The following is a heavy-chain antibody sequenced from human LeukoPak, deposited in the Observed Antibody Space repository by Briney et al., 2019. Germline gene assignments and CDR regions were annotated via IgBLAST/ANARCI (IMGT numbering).Heavy chain of an antibody. D-gene: IGHD1-1*01. Sequence: GGSLRPSWAASGFTFTSYTMNWVRQPQGKGLEWVSGFTSGGSTYYADSVKGRFTISRDNSKNTLYLQMNSLSAEDTAVYYCAKDRTTSSRIFDYWGQGTLVTVSS. J-gene: IGHJ4*02. CDR3: AKDRTTSSRIFDY. V-gene: IGHV3-23*01. CDR1: GFTFTSYT. CDR2: FTSGGST.